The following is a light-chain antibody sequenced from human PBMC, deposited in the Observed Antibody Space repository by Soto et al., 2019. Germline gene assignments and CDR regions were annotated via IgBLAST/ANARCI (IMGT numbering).Light chain of an antibody. J-gene: IGKJ1*01. CDR1: QSVSSSY. V-gene: IGKV3-20*01. CDR2: GAS. CDR3: QQYGSPWT. Sequence: EIVLTQSPGTLSLSPGERADLSCRASQSVSSSYLAWYQQKPGQATRLLIHGASSRATGIPDRFSGSGAGTDFTLTISRLEPEDFAVYYCQQYGSPWTFGQGTKVEIK.